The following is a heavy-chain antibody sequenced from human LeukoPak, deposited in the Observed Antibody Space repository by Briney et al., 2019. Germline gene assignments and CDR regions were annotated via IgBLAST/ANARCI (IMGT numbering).Heavy chain of an antibody. D-gene: IGHD6-13*01. V-gene: IGHV3-30*04. CDR1: GFTFSSYA. J-gene: IGHJ4*02. CDR2: ISYDGSNK. CDR3: AKAEGLGSSSWRSTVDY. Sequence: GGSLRPSCAASGFTFSSYAMHWVRQAPGKGLEWVAVISYDGSNKYYADSVKGRFTISRDNSKNTLYLQMNSLRAEDTAVYYCAKAEGLGSSSWRSTVDYWGQGTLVTVSS.